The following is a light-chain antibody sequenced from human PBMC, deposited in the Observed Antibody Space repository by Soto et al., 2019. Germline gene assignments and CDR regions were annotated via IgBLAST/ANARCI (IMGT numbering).Light chain of an antibody. V-gene: IGKV1-9*01. CDR2: DAS. CDR1: QDINSH. J-gene: IGKJ4*01. CDR3: QQLNIYPLT. Sequence: IQLTQSPSSLSASVGDRVTITCRASQDINSHLVWFHQKPGEAPKLLIYDASTLQSGVPSRFSGSGSGTDFTLTISSLQPEDFAAYYCQQLNIYPLTFGGGTKVDIK.